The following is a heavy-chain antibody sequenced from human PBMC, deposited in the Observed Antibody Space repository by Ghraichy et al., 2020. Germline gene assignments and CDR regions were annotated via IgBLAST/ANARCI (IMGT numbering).Heavy chain of an antibody. J-gene: IGHJ6*02. CDR2: ISGSGGST. Sequence: GESLNISCAASGFTFSSYAMSWVRQAPGKGLEWVSAISGSGGSTYYADSVKGRFTISRDNSKNTLYLQMNSLRAEDTAVYYRAKGLYCSGGSCYSGGEYYYYGMDVWGQGTTVTVSS. CDR3: AKGLYCSGGSCYSGGEYYYYGMDV. D-gene: IGHD2-15*01. CDR1: GFTFSSYA. V-gene: IGHV3-23*01.